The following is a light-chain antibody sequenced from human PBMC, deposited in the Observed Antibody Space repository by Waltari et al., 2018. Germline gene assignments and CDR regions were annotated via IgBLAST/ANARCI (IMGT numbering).Light chain of an antibody. CDR3: QEANSFPLT. CDR2: AAS. CDR1: QGIRSW. V-gene: IGKV1-12*01. Sequence: DIQMTQSPPSVSASVGDRVTITCRASQGIRSWLSWYQQKPGEDPKLLFDAASNLQSGVPSRFSGSDSGTEFTLTISSLQPEDVATYYCQEANSFPLTFGGGTKVEI. J-gene: IGKJ4*01.